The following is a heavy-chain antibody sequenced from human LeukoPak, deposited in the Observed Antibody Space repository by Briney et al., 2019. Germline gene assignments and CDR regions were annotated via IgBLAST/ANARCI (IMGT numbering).Heavy chain of an antibody. CDR3: ARDLHHGSGSYSQDY. CDR2: IWYDGSNK. D-gene: IGHD3-10*01. Sequence: GGSLRLSCAASGFTFSSYGMHWVRQAPGKGLEWVAVIWYDGSNKYYADSVKGRFTIPRDNSKNTLYLQMNSLRAEDTAVYYCARDLHHGSGSYSQDYWGQGTLVTVSS. J-gene: IGHJ4*02. CDR1: GFTFSSYG. V-gene: IGHV3-33*01.